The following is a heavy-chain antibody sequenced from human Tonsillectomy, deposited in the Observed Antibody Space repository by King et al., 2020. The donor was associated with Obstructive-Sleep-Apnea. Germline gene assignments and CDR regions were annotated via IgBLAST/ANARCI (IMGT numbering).Heavy chain of an antibody. Sequence: VQLVESGGGLVKPGGSLRLSCAASGFTFSNAWMSWVRQAPGKGLEWVGRIKSKTDGGTTDYAAPVKGRLTISRDDSKNTLYLQMNSLKTEDTAVYYCTTDRGYFDWLLPFDYWGQGTLVTVSS. D-gene: IGHD3-9*01. CDR1: GFTFSNAW. CDR3: TTDRGYFDWLLPFDY. V-gene: IGHV3-15*01. J-gene: IGHJ4*02. CDR2: IKSKTDGGTT.